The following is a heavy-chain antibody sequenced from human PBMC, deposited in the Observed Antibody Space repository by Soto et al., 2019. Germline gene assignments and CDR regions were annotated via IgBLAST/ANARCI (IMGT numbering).Heavy chain of an antibody. CDR2: ISSSSSYI. Sequence: LRLSCAASGFTFSSYSMNWVRQAPGKGLEWVSSISSSSSYIYYADSVKGRFTISRDNAKNSLYLQMNSLRAEDTAVYYCARAPMQTAPYYFDYWGQGTLVTVSS. J-gene: IGHJ4*02. CDR1: GFTFSSYS. V-gene: IGHV3-21*01. D-gene: IGHD2-2*01. CDR3: ARAPMQTAPYYFDY.